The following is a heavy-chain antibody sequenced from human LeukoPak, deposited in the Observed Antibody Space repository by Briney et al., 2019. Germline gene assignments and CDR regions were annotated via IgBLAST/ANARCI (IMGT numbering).Heavy chain of an antibody. CDR1: GFAFSSYA. D-gene: IGHD3-10*01. V-gene: IGHV3-23*01. J-gene: IGHJ4*02. CDR3: AKVGSGGSPADYFDY. CDR2: VSGSGGST. Sequence: GGSLRLSCAASGFAFSSYAMSWVRQAPGKGLEWVSGVSGSGGSTYYADSVKGRFTISRDNSKNTLYLQMNSLRAEDTAVYYCAKVGSGGSPADYFDYWGQGNLVTVSS.